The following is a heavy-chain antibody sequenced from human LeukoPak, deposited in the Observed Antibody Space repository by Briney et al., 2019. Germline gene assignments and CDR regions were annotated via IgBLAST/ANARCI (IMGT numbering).Heavy chain of an antibody. J-gene: IGHJ4*02. V-gene: IGHV4-59*01. CDR2: IYYRGST. D-gene: IGHD4-17*01. CDR1: GGSINNYY. CDR3: ARGGDYGDLRYFDY. Sequence: SETLSLTCTVSGGSINNYYWSWIRQPPGKGLEWIGYIYYRGSTNYNPSLKSRVTFSVDTSKNQFSLKSNSVTAADTAVYYCARGGDYGDLRYFDYWGQGTLVTVSS.